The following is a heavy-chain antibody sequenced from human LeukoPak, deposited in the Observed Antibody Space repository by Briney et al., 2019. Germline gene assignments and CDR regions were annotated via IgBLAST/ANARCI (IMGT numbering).Heavy chain of an antibody. V-gene: IGHV5-51*01. CDR3: ARYWDTSGYYSY. Sequence: ASVKVSCKGSGYSFTSYWIGWVRQMPGKGLEWMGIIYPGDSDTRYSPSFQGQVTISADKSSSTAYLQWSSLKASDTAMYYCARYWDTSGYYSYWGQGTLVTVSS. CDR1: GYSFTSYW. CDR2: IYPGDSDT. D-gene: IGHD3-22*01. J-gene: IGHJ4*02.